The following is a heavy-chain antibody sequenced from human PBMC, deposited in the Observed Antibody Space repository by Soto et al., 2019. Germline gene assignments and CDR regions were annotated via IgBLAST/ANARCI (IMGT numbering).Heavy chain of an antibody. D-gene: IGHD3-22*01. CDR1: GGTFSSYA. J-gene: IGHJ6*02. CDR3: ASTYTAYDTHSYYGMDV. V-gene: IGHV1-69*13. CDR2: IIPIFGTA. Sequence: SVKVSCKASGGTFSSYAISWVLQAPGQGLEWMGGIIPIFGTANYAQKFQGRVTITADESTSTAYMELSSLRSEDTAVYYCASTYTAYDTHSYYGMDVWGQGTTVTVSS.